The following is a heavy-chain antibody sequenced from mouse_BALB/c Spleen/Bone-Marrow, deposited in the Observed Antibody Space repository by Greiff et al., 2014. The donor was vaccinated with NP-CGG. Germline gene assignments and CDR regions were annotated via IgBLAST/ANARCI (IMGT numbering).Heavy chain of an antibody. V-gene: IGHV1S29*02. CDR1: GYTFTDYN. J-gene: IGHJ2*01. CDR3: ARRDFGDF. Sequence: GQLKDSGPELVKPGASVKISCKASGYTFTDYNMNWGRQSHGKRLEWIGYIYPYNGDTGYNQKFKTRATLSIDNSSNTAYMELHSLTSEDSAVYYCARRDFGDFWGQGTTLTVSS. CDR2: IYPYNGDT. D-gene: IGHD3-3*01.